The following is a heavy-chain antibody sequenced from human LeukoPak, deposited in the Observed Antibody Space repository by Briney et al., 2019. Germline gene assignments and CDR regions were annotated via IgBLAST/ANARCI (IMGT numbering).Heavy chain of an antibody. CDR2: ISVSGGST. D-gene: IGHD3-10*01. CDR3: ATKKSSGSFY. CDR1: GFNFRSYA. J-gene: IGHJ4*02. V-gene: IGHV3-23*01. Sequence: PGGSLRLSCAASGFNFRSYAMSWVRQAPGKGLEWVSAISVSGGSTDSADSVKGRFTISRDNSKNTLYLQMNSLRAEDTAVYYCATKKSSGSFYWGQGALVTVSS.